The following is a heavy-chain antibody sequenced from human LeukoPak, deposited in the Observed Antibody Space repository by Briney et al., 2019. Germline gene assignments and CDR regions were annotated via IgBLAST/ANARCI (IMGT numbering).Heavy chain of an antibody. D-gene: IGHD3-3*01. J-gene: IGHJ4*02. Sequence: GGSLRLSCAASGFTFSSYGMHWVRQAPGKGLEWVAVIWYDGSNKYYADSVKGRFTISRDNSKNTLYLQMNSLKTEDTAVYYCTTDPYYDFWSGYWEYYFDYWGQGTLVTVSS. V-gene: IGHV3-33*01. CDR2: IWYDGSNK. CDR3: TTDPYYDFWSGYWEYYFDY. CDR1: GFTFSSYG.